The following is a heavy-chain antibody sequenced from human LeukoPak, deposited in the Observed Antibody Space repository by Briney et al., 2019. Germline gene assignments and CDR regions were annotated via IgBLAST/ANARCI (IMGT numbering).Heavy chain of an antibody. J-gene: IGHJ6*03. Sequence: ASVKVSCKASGYTFTGYYMHWVRQAPGQGLEWMGWINPNSGGTNYAQKFQGRVTMTRDTSISTAYMELSRPRSDDTAVYYCARNVYCSSTSCYYYYYMDVWGKGTTVTVSS. V-gene: IGHV1-2*02. CDR2: INPNSGGT. CDR3: ARNVYCSSTSCYYYYYMDV. CDR1: GYTFTGYY. D-gene: IGHD2-2*01.